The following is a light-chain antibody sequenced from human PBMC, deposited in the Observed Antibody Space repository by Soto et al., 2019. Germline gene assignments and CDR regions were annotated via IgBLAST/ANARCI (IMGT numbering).Light chain of an antibody. J-gene: IGLJ3*02. CDR1: SSDIGGYNY. CDR3: ISYTTSGTWV. Sequence: QSALTQPASVSGSPEQSITISCTGTSSDIGGYNYVSWYQQHPGKVPKLMIYDVSNRPSGVSNRFSGSNSGNTASLTSSGLQAEDEADYYCISYTTSGTWVFGGGTKLTVL. V-gene: IGLV2-14*01. CDR2: DVS.